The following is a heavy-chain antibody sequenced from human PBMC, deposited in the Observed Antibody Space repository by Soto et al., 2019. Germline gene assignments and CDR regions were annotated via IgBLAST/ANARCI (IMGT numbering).Heavy chain of an antibody. Sequence: EVQLVESGGGLVQPGGSLRLSCAASGFSFDSYSMHWVRQAPGQGPVWVSRMDYDGTTTNYADSVKGRFTISRDNAKNTLYLQMNSLRPEDTAVYYCARGPRASSGGTGAYWGQGTLVTVSS. D-gene: IGHD2-2*01. V-gene: IGHV3-74*01. CDR3: ARGPRASSGGTGAY. J-gene: IGHJ1*01. CDR1: GFSFDSYS. CDR2: MDYDGTTT.